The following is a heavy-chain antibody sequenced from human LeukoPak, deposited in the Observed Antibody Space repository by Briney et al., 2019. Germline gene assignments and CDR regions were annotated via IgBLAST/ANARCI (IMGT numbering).Heavy chain of an antibody. CDR1: GFTFNSYA. V-gene: IGHV3-23*01. D-gene: IGHD5-18*01. Sequence: GGSLRLSCTPSGFTFNSYAMFWVRQAPGKGLELVSTIYGHGQSIYYADSVKGRFTISRDNSKNTVYLQMNSLRVEDTALYYCTKDALRDTDSVIEDGAADWGQGTLVTVSS. J-gene: IGHJ4*02. CDR2: IYGHGQSI. CDR3: TKDALRDTDSVIEDGAAD.